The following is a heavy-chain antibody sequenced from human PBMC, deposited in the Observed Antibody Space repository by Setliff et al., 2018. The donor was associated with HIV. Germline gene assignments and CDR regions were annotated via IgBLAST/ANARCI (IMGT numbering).Heavy chain of an antibody. CDR2: IYSSGST. V-gene: IGHV4-4*07. D-gene: IGHD2-2*01. CDR3: AREVRVVLPAAASGNYYYYYMDV. CDR1: GGSISSYY. Sequence: LSLTCTVSGGSISSYYGSWIRQSAGKGLEWIGRIYSSGSTNYNPSLKSRVTMSVDTSKNQFFLRLSSVTAADTAVYYCAREVRVVLPAAASGNYYYYYMDVWGKGTTVTVSS. J-gene: IGHJ6*03.